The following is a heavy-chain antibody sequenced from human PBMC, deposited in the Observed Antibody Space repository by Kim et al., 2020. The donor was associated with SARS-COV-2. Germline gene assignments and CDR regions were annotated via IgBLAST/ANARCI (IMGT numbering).Heavy chain of an antibody. D-gene: IGHD3-22*01. CDR1: GYTFMGHY. J-gene: IGHJ6*02. CDR3: ARDRRYYYDLSYSGLDV. Sequence: ASVKVSCKASGYTFMGHYMHWVRQAPGQGLEWMGWIIPNSGDTNYAQKFQGRVTMTRDTFSSTAYMELSGLRSDDTAVYHCARDRRYYYDLSYSGLDVWGQGTTVIVSS. V-gene: IGHV1-2*02. CDR2: IIPNSGDT.